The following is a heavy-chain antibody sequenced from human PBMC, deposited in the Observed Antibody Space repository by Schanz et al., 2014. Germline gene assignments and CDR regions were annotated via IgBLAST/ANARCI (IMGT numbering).Heavy chain of an antibody. Sequence: EVQLVESGGGLIKPGGSLRLSCLASGFTFSTTWMNWVRQAPGKGLEWVGRIKSKVDGGTTDNAAPVQGRFTISRDDSKNTLHLQMNSLKTEDTAVYYCARENLNWEAFDIWGQGTVVTVSS. V-gene: IGHV3-15*01. J-gene: IGHJ3*02. CDR1: GFTFSTTW. D-gene: IGHD7-27*01. CDR3: ARENLNWEAFDI. CDR2: IKSKVDGGTT.